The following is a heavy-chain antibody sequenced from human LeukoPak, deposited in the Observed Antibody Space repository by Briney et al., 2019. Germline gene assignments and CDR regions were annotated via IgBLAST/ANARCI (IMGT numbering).Heavy chain of an antibody. CDR2: INHSGST. J-gene: IGHJ4*02. CDR1: GGSLSGYY. Sequence: SETLSLTCAVYGGSLSGYYWSWIRQPPGKGLEWIGEINHSGSTNYNPSLKSRVTISVDTSKNQFSLKLSSVTAADTAVYYCARGRRRRWLQLGVGFDYWGQGTLVTVSS. CDR3: ARGRRRRWLQLGVGFDY. D-gene: IGHD5-24*01. V-gene: IGHV4-34*01.